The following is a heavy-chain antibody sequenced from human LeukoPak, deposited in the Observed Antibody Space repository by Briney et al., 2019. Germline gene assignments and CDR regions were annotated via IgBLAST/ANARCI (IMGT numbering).Heavy chain of an antibody. CDR1: GGSISSGGYY. J-gene: IGHJ4*02. Sequence: SETLSLTCTVSGGSISSGGYYWSWIRQHPGKGLEWIGYIYYSGSTYYNPSLKSRVTISVDTSKNQFSLKLSSVTAADTAVYYCARGGSYHIDYWGQGTLVTVSS. CDR2: IYYSGST. CDR3: ARGGSYHIDY. D-gene: IGHD1-26*01. V-gene: IGHV4-39*01.